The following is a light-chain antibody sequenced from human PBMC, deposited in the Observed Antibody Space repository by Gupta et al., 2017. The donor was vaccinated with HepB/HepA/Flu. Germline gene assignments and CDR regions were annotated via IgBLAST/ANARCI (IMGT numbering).Light chain of an antibody. V-gene: IGKV1-9*01. CDR3: QQLNSYPQYT. J-gene: IGKJ2*01. Sequence: DIQLTQSPSFLSASVGDRVTITCRASQGISSYLAWYQQKPGKAPKLLIYAASTLQSGVPSRFSSSGYGTEFTLTISSRQPEDFATYYCQQLNSYPQYTFGQGTKMEIK. CDR2: AAS. CDR1: QGISSY.